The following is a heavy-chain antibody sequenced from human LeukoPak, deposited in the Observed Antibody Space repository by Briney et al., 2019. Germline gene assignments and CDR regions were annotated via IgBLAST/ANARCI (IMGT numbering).Heavy chain of an antibody. Sequence: GGSLRLSCAASGLTFRNAWMSWVRQAPGKGLEWVGRIKSKSDDGTAEYAVLVKGRFTISRDDSKNTLFLQMNSLKTEDTAAYYCTTYSSVSFHSKCWGQGTLVTVSS. J-gene: IGHJ4*02. CDR2: IKSKSDDGTA. CDR1: GLTFRNAW. D-gene: IGHD6-25*01. V-gene: IGHV3-15*01. CDR3: TTYSSVSFHSKC.